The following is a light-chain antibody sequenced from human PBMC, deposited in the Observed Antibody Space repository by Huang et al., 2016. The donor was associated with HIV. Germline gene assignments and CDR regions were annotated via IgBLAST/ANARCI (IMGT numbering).Light chain of an antibody. V-gene: IGKV3-15*01. J-gene: IGKJ1*01. CDR3: QQYNTWPRT. CDR2: RAS. Sequence: EIVMTQSPATLSVSPGERATLSCRASQSVSSNLAWYQQKPGQAPRLLIVRASTRATGIPARFSGSGSGTEFTLTISSLQSEDFAVYYCQQYNTWPRTFGQGTKVEIK. CDR1: QSVSSN.